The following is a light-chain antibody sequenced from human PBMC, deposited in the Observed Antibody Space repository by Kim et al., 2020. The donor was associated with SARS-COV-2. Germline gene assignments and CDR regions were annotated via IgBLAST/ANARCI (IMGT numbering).Light chain of an antibody. CDR3: SSRDSTGDHVV. J-gene: IGLJ3*02. CDR2: GKY. V-gene: IGLV3-19*01. Sequence: SPELTQDPAVSVALGQTVRLTCQGDSLRNYYATWYQQRPGQAPTLVLYGKYDRPSGIPDRFSGSASGNTASLTITGAQAEDEGDYYCSSRDSTGDHVVFGGGTQLTVL. CDR1: SLRNYY.